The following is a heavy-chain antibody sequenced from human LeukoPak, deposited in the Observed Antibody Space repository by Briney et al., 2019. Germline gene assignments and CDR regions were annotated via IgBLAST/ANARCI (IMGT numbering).Heavy chain of an antibody. CDR1: GYTFTSYG. Sequence: ASVKVSCKASGYTFTSYGISWVRQAPGQGLEWMGWISAYNGNTNYAQKLQGRVTMTTDTSTSTAYMELRSLRSDDTAVYYCARIKDPFIEAHYYGMDVWGQGTTVTVSS. J-gene: IGHJ6*02. V-gene: IGHV1-18*01. CDR2: ISAYNGNT. D-gene: IGHD5-12*01. CDR3: ARIKDPFIEAHYYGMDV.